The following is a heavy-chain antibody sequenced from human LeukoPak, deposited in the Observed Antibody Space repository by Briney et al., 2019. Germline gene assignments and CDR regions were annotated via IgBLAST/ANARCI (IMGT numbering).Heavy chain of an antibody. Sequence: GASVKVSCKASGYTFTSYGISWVRQAPGQGLEWMGWVSAYNGNTNYAQKLQGRVTMTTDTSTSTAYMELRSLRSDDTAVYYCASLLTGDLPGALDYWGQGTLVTVSS. V-gene: IGHV1-18*01. CDR1: GYTFTSYG. D-gene: IGHD7-27*01. J-gene: IGHJ4*02. CDR2: VSAYNGNT. CDR3: ASLLTGDLPGALDY.